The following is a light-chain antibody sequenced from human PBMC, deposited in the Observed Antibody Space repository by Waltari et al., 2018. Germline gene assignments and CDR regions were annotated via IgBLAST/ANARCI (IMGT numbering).Light chain of an antibody. CDR3: QHYVRLPVT. CDR1: QSVATY. J-gene: IGKJ1*01. V-gene: IGKV3-20*01. CDR2: GAS. Sequence: EIVLTQSPGTLSLSPGERATLSCRASQSVATYLAWYQQKTGQAPRLLIYGASSRATGVPDRFSASGSGTDFSLTSSSREPEDFGVYYCQHYVRLPVTFGQGTKVEIK.